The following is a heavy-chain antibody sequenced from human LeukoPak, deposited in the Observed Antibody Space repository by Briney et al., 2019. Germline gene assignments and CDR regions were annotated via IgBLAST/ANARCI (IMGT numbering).Heavy chain of an antibody. CDR2: INLDSGDT. CDR3: ARDYYYYMDV. CDR1: GFTFSGYY. J-gene: IGHJ6*03. V-gene: IGHV1-2*02. Sequence: ASVKVSFKASGFTFSGYYMHWVRQAPGQGLEWMGWINLDSGDTQYAQKFQDRVTLSRDTSITTAYMEMTTLRSDDTAVFCCARDYYYYMDVWGKGTTVIVSS.